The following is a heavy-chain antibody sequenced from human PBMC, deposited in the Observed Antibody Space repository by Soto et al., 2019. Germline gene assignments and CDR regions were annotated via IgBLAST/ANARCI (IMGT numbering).Heavy chain of an antibody. Sequence: SETLSLTCAVYGGSFSGYYWSWIRQPPGKGLEWIGEINHSGSTNYNPSLKSRVTISVDTSKNQFSLKLSSVTAADTAVYYCARLRIWYSSSWYYFDYWGQGTLVTVSS. CDR3: ARLRIWYSSSWYYFDY. D-gene: IGHD6-13*01. J-gene: IGHJ4*02. CDR1: GGSFSGYY. CDR2: INHSGST. V-gene: IGHV4-34*01.